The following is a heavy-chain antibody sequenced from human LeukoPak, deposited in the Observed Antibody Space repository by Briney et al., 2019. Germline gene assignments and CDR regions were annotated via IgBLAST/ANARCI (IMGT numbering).Heavy chain of an antibody. CDR3: VKTSEGNWNDPDYYYYYGMDV. CDR1: GFTFSSYA. CDR2: ISSNGGST. J-gene: IGHJ6*04. V-gene: IGHV3-64D*06. Sequence: PGGSLRLSCSASGFTFSSYAMHWVRQAPGKGLEYVSAISSNGGSTYYADPVKGRFTISRDNSKNTLYLQMSSLRAEDTAVYYCVKTSEGNWNDPDYYYYYGMDVWGKGTTVTVSS. D-gene: IGHD1-1*01.